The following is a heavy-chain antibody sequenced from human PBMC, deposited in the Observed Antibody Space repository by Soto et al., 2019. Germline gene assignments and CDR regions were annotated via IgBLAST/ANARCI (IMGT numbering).Heavy chain of an antibody. J-gene: IGHJ2*01. CDR2: TYDSGTT. V-gene: IGHV4-39*01. CDR3: ALFCSGGSCYRTAFWYFDL. Sequence: QLQLQESGPGLLKPSETLSLTCTVSGGSISSDRYYWGWIRQPPGQGLEWIGSTYDSGTTYYNPSLTSRVTISVDTTGNQFSLRLSSVTAADTAVYYCALFCSGGSCYRTAFWYFDLWGRGTLVTVSS. D-gene: IGHD2-15*01. CDR1: GGSISSDRYY.